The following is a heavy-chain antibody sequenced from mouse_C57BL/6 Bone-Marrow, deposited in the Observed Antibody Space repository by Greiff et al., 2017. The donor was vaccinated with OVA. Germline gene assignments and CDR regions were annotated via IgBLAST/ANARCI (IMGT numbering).Heavy chain of an antibody. CDR3: ARKYYGNLDY. CDR2: INPGSGGT. D-gene: IGHD2-1*01. CDR1: GYAFTNYL. V-gene: IGHV1-54*01. Sequence: VKLMESGAELVRPGTSVKVSCKASGYAFTNYLIEWVKQRPGQGLEWIGVINPGSGGTNYNEKFKGKATLTADKSSSTAYMQLSSLTSEDSAVYFCARKYYGNLDYWGQGTTLTVSS. J-gene: IGHJ2*01.